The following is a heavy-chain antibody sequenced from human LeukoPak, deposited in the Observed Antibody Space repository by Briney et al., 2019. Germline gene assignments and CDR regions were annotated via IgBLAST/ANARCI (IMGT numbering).Heavy chain of an antibody. D-gene: IGHD1-26*01. CDR3: ARAPSVRLKNSGSYYSDY. CDR2: MNPNSGNT. J-gene: IGHJ4*02. V-gene: IGHV1-8*01. CDR1: GYTFTSYD. Sequence: ASVKVSCKASGYTFTSYDINWVRQATGQGLEWMGWMNPNSGNTGYAQKFQGRVTMTRNTSISTAYMELSSLRSEDTAVYYCARAPSVRLKNSGSYYSDYWGQGTLVTVSS.